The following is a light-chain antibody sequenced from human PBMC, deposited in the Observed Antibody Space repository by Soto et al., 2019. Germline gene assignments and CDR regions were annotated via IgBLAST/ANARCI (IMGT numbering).Light chain of an antibody. J-gene: IGLJ1*01. CDR3: CSYAGSYSFYV. CDR1: SSDVGGYNY. CDR2: DVS. Sequence: QSALTQPRSVSGSPGQSVTISCTGTSSDVGGYNYVSWYQQHPGKAPKLMIYDVSKRPSGVPDRFSGSKSGNTASLTISGLQAEDEADYYCCSYAGSYSFYVFGTGTNFTVL. V-gene: IGLV2-11*01.